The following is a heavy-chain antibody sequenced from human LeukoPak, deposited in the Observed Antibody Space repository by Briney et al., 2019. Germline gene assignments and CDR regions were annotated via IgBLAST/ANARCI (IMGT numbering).Heavy chain of an antibody. Sequence: PGGSLRLSCAASGFTFSSYWMSWVRQAPGKGLEWVANINQDGSVTNYVDSVKGRFTISRDNAKNSLYLQMNRLRAEDTAVYYCARDPDPIDGANFHYWGQGTLVTVSS. D-gene: IGHD5-24*01. CDR3: ARDPDPIDGANFHY. CDR2: INQDGSVT. V-gene: IGHV3-7*01. J-gene: IGHJ4*02. CDR1: GFTFSSYW.